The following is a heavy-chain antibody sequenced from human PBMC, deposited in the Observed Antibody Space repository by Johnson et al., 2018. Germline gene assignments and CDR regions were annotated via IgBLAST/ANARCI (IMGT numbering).Heavy chain of an antibody. Sequence: VQLVESGGGLVQPGGSLKLSCAASGLTFSGSAMHWVRQASGTGLEWVGRIRSQAHSSATAYAASVKGRFTISRDDSKNMAYLQMNSLKIEDPAVYYCTRQQKVRGVIYYMDVWGKGTTVTVSS. D-gene: IGHD3-10*01. V-gene: IGHV3-73*01. CDR3: TRQQKVRGVIYYMDV. J-gene: IGHJ6*03. CDR2: IRSQAHSSAT. CDR1: GLTFSGSA.